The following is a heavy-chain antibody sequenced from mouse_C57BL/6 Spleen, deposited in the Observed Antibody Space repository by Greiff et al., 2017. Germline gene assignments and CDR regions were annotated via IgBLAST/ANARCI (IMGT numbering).Heavy chain of an antibody. D-gene: IGHD4-1*01. CDR1: GFTFSDFY. V-gene: IGHV7-1*01. J-gene: IGHJ2*01. CDR3: ARSLLAGVDY. CDR2: SRNKANDYTT. Sequence: DVKLVESGGGLVQSGRSLRLSCATSGFTFSDFYMEWVRQAPGKGLEWIAASRNKANDYTTEYSASVKGRFIVSRDTSQSILYLQMNALRAEDSATYYCARSLLAGVDYWGQGTTLTVSS.